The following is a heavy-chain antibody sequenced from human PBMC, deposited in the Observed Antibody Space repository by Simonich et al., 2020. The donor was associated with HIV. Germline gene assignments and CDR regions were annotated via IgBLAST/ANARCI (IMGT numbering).Heavy chain of an antibody. J-gene: IGHJ4*02. CDR3: AKGSGYNYGGPIDY. V-gene: IGHV3-9*01. D-gene: IGHD5-18*01. CDR1: GFTFVDYA. CDR2: ISWNSGSI. Sequence: EVQLVESGGGLVQPGRSLRLSCAASGFTFVDYAMDWVRQAPGKGLEWVAGISWNSGSIGDADSVKGRFTISRDNAKNSLYLQMNSLRAEDTALYYCAKGSGYNYGGPIDYWGQGTLVTVSS.